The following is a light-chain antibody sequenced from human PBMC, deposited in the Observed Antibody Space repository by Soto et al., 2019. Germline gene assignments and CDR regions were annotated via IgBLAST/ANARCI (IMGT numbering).Light chain of an antibody. CDR1: QSVGIN. J-gene: IGKJ2*01. CDR2: DAS. CDR3: QQYARPPYA. Sequence: EILLTQSPGTLSLSPGERATLSCRASQSVGINVAWYQQKPGQAPRLLIYDASSRATGIPDRVSGSGSGTDFTLTISRLEPEDFAVYYCQQYARPPYAFGQGTKV. V-gene: IGKV3-20*01.